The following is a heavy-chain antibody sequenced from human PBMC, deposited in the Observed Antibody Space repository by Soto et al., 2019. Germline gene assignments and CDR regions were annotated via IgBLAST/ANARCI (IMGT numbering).Heavy chain of an antibody. CDR1: GGSISSYY. D-gene: IGHD3-9*01. CDR3: AREGDSMYYDILTGYPTVYYFDY. J-gene: IGHJ4*02. V-gene: IGHV4-59*01. CDR2: IYYSGST. Sequence: SETLSLTCTVSGGSISSYYWSWIRQPPGKGLEWIGYIYYSGSTNYNPSLKSRVTISVDTSKNQFSLKLSSVTAADTAVYYCAREGDSMYYDILTGYPTVYYFDYWGQGTLVTVSS.